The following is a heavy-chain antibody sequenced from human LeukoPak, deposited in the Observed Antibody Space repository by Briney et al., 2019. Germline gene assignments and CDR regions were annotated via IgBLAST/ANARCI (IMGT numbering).Heavy chain of an antibody. CDR1: GFTVSSTY. CDR2: IYTGGTT. Sequence: GGSLRLSCAASGFTVSSTYMSWLRQAPGKGLEWVSLIYTGGTTYYADSVKGRFTISRDNSENTLYLQMNSLRAEDMAVYYCARGITGSNNWFDPWGQGTLVTVSS. J-gene: IGHJ5*02. D-gene: IGHD1-20*01. V-gene: IGHV3-53*01. CDR3: ARGITGSNNWFDP.